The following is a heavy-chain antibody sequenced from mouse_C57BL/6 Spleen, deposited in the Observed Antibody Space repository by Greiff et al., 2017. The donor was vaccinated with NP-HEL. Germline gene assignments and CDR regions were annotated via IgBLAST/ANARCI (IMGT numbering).Heavy chain of an antibody. CDR3: RYYGSSYLFFDY. CDR1: GYTFTSYW. V-gene: IGHV1-64*01. CDR2: IHPNSGST. J-gene: IGHJ2*01. Sequence: VQLQQPGAELVKPGASVKLSCKASGYTFTSYWMHWVKQRPGQGLEWIGMIHPNSGSTNYNEKFKSKATLTVDKSSSTAYMQLSSLTSEDSAVYYCRYYGSSYLFFDYWGQGTTLTVSS. D-gene: IGHD1-1*01.